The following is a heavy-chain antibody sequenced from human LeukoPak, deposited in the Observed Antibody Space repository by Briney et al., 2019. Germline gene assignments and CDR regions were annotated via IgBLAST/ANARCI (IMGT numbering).Heavy chain of an antibody. Sequence: PGGSLRLSCAASGFTFSSYAMHWVRQAPGKGLEWVAVISYDGSNKYYADSVKGRFTISRDNSKNTLYLQMNSLRAEDTAVYYCASGPADFDYWGQGTLVTVSS. J-gene: IGHJ4*02. CDR1: GFTFSSYA. CDR3: ASGPADFDY. D-gene: IGHD2-2*01. CDR2: ISYDGSNK. V-gene: IGHV3-30*04.